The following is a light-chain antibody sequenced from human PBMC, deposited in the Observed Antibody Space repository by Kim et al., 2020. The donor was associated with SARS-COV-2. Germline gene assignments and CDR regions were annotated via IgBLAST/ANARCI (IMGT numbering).Light chain of an antibody. J-gene: IGKJ5*01. Sequence: PGERATRSCRASQSVDRKVAWYQQKGGQAPSLVIHTASTRATGFPARFSGSGSGTEFNLTISSLQSEDVAVYYCQQYNNWPPITFGQGTRLEIK. CDR1: QSVDRK. CDR3: QQYNNWPPIT. CDR2: TAS. V-gene: IGKV3-15*01.